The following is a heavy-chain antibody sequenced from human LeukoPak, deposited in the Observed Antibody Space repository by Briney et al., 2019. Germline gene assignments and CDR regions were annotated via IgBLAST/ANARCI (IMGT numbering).Heavy chain of an antibody. CDR1: RGTFSKYA. Sequence: ASVKVSCKASRGTFSKYAISWVRQAPGQGLEWMGRIIPIVNITHYAQKFQGRVTIAADKFTSTAYMELGCLRSEDTAVYYCARDDDRAREIDYWGQGTLVTVSS. J-gene: IGHJ4*02. CDR2: IIPIVNIT. D-gene: IGHD3-22*01. V-gene: IGHV1-69*04. CDR3: ARDDDRAREIDY.